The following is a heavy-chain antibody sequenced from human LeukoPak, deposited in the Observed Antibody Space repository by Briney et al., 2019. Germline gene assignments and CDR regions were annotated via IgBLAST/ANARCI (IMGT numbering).Heavy chain of an antibody. Sequence: GGSLRLSCAVSGFTFSSYWMSWVRQAPGKGLEWVANIKQDGSEKNYVDSVKGRFTISRDNSKNTLYLQMNSLRAEDTAVYYCAKAPSAMVRGVIVQWFDPWGQGTLVTVSS. CDR2: IKQDGSEK. D-gene: IGHD3-10*01. J-gene: IGHJ5*02. CDR3: AKAPSAMVRGVIVQWFDP. V-gene: IGHV3-7*04. CDR1: GFTFSSYW.